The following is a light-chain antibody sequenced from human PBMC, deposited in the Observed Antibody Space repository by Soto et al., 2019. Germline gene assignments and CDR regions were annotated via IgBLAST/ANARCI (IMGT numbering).Light chain of an antibody. V-gene: IGKV3-11*01. CDR2: DAF. J-gene: IGKJ1*01. Sequence: IVLTQSPATLSLSPGERATLSCRASQSISSYLAWYQQKPGQAPRLLIYDAFIRATGNPARFSGYGSGTDFTLSTSSLEPEEFAVYFCQQRSDWRTFGKGTKVDI. CDR3: QQRSDWRT. CDR1: QSISSY.